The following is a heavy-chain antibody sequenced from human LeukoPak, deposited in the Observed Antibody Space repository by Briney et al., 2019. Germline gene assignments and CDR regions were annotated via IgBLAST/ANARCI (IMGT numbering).Heavy chain of an antibody. Sequence: GGSLRLSCAASGFTFSTYGMNWVRQAPGKGLEWVSSISRSSTYIYYADSVKGRFTISRDDAKNSLYLQMNGLRAEDAAVYYCARDRTLYYDNSGLDYWGQGTLVTVSS. CDR2: ISRSSTYI. D-gene: IGHD3-22*01. CDR1: GFTFSTYG. J-gene: IGHJ4*02. CDR3: ARDRTLYYDNSGLDY. V-gene: IGHV3-21*01.